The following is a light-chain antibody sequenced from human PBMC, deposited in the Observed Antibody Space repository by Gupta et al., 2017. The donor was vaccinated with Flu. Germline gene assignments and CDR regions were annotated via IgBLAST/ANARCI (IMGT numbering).Light chain of an antibody. V-gene: IGKV3-15*01. CDR3: QQDSNWPRT. CDR2: GAS. J-gene: IGKJ1*01. CDR1: QSVSSN. Sequence: PATLAVSPGERATLSCRASQSVSSNLAWYQQKPGQAPRLLIYGASTRAAGIPVRFSGSGSGAEFTLTISSLQSEDFAVYYCQQDSNWPRTFGQGTKVEI.